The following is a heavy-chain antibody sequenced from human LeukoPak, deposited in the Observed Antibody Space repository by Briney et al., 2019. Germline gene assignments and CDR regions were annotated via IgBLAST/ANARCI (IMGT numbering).Heavy chain of an antibody. Sequence: SETLSLTCTVSGGSISSSSNYWGWIRQPPGQGLEWIGIIYKSGGTYYNPSLKSRVTISLDTSKNQFFLKLSSVTAADTAVYYCARDIGYYYLDVWGNGTTVTVSS. CDR3: ARDIGYYYLDV. CDR1: GGSISSSSNY. V-gene: IGHV4-39*07. J-gene: IGHJ6*03. CDR2: IYKSGGT.